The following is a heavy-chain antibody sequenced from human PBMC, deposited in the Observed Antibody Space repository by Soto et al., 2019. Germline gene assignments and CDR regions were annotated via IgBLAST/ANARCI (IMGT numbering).Heavy chain of an antibody. Sequence: PGGSLRLSCAASGFTFSSYSMNWVRQTPGKGLEWVSSISSSSSYIYYADSVKGRFTISRDNAKNSLYLQMNSLRAEDTAVYYCARDYLYYDFWSGYHREPNWFDPWGQGTLVTVSS. D-gene: IGHD3-3*01. V-gene: IGHV3-21*01. J-gene: IGHJ5*02. CDR2: ISSSSSYI. CDR3: ARDYLYYDFWSGYHREPNWFDP. CDR1: GFTFSSYS.